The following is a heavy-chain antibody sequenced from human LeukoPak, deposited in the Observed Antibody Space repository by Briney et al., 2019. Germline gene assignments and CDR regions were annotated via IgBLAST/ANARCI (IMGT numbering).Heavy chain of an antibody. CDR3: ARDLYYYGSGSYFFYY. J-gene: IGHJ4*02. Sequence: GGSLRLSCAASGFTFSSYSMNWVRQAPGKGLEWVSSISSSSSYIYYADSVKGRFTISRDNAKNSLYLQMNSLRAEDTAVYYCARDLYYYGSGSYFFYYWGQGTLVTVSS. V-gene: IGHV3-21*01. CDR2: ISSSSSYI. D-gene: IGHD3-10*01. CDR1: GFTFSSYS.